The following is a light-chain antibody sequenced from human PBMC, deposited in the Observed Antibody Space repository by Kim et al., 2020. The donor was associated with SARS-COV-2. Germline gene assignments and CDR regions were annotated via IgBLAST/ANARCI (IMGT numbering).Light chain of an antibody. V-gene: IGLV1-47*01. CDR1: RSDIGVNF. J-gene: IGLJ3*02. CDR3: ATWHDSLSGWV. CDR2: RNN. Sequence: GQRVTISCSGGRSDIGVNFVYWYQRLPGTAPKLLICRNNQRASGVPGRFSGSKSGTSGSLVISGLRSEDEADYYCATWHDSLSGWVFGGGTKLTVL.